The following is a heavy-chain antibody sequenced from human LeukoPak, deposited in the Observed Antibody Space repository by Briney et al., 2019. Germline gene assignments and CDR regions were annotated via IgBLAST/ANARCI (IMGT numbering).Heavy chain of an antibody. CDR1: GFTFNRFW. CDR3: TRDYGMAGSTNAFDI. V-gene: IGHV3-74*03. Sequence: PGGSLRLSCAASGFTFNRFWMHWVRQVPGKGLEWVSRINSDGSNTTYADSVRGRLTTSRDNAKDTVYLQMNSLRPDDTAVYYCTRDYGMAGSTNAFDIWGQGTMVTVFS. J-gene: IGHJ3*02. CDR2: INSDGSNT. D-gene: IGHD5-24*01.